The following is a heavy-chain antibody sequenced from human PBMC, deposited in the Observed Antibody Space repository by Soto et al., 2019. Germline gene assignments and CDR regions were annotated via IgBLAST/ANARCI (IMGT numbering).Heavy chain of an antibody. V-gene: IGHV4-34*01. D-gene: IGHD3-10*01. J-gene: IGHJ4*01. Sequence: QVQLQQWGAGLLKPSETLSVTCAVYGGSFSGYYWTWIRQPPGTGLEWIGEINHSGSTNYNPSLKSRVTISVDTSKNQFSLKLTSVTAADTAVYYCARDKITSLFDYWGQRTPVTVSS. CDR2: INHSGST. CDR3: ARDKITSLFDY. CDR1: GGSFSGYY.